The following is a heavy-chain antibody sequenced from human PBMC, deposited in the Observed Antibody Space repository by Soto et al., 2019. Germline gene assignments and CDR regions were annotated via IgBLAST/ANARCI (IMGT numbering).Heavy chain of an antibody. CDR3: ARGPTYSSSWYERDGWFDP. Sequence: QVQLVQSGVEVKKPGASVKVSCKASGYTFTSYDINWVRQATGQGLEWMGWMNPNSGNTGYAQKFQGRVTMTRNTSISTAYMELSSLRSEDTAVYYCARGPTYSSSWYERDGWFDPWGQGTLVTVSS. CDR2: MNPNSGNT. V-gene: IGHV1-8*01. D-gene: IGHD6-13*01. CDR1: GYTFTSYD. J-gene: IGHJ5*02.